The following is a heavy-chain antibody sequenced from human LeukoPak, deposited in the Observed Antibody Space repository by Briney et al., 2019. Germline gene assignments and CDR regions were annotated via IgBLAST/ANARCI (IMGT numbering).Heavy chain of an antibody. CDR2: IYYSGST. Sequence: SGTLSLTCTVSGGSISSSSYYWGWIRQPPGKGLEWIGSIYYSGSTYYNPSLKSRVTISVDTSKNQFSLKLSSVTAADTAVYYCARRPYSSSWYFDYWGQGTLVTVSS. V-gene: IGHV4-39*07. D-gene: IGHD6-13*01. J-gene: IGHJ4*02. CDR1: GGSISSSSYY. CDR3: ARRPYSSSWYFDY.